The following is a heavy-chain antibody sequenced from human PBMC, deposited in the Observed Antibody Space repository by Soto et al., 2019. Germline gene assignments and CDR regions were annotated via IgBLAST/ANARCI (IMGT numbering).Heavy chain of an antibody. CDR3: TVGHGTVAGCPYYYDVDV. CDR1: GFTFGDYV. V-gene: IGHV3-49*04. D-gene: IGHD6-19*01. CDR2: IRSKVHGGTT. J-gene: IGHJ6*02. Sequence: GGSLRLSCTASGFTFGDYVLSWVRQAPGKGPEWVAFIRSKVHGGTTEYAASVKGRFTISRDESETIAYLQMNSLKTEDSAVYYCTVGHGTVAGCPYYYDVDVWGQGTTVTVSS.